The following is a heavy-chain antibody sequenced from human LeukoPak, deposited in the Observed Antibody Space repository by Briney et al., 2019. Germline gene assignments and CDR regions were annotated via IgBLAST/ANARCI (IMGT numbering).Heavy chain of an antibody. CDR3: ARDLGVRFGTPKAYYYYYMDV. V-gene: IGHV4-34*01. CDR2: INHSGST. J-gene: IGHJ6*03. CDR1: GGSFSGYY. D-gene: IGHD3-10*01. Sequence: SETLSLTCAVYGGSFSGYYWSWIRQPPGKGLEWIGEINHSGSTNYNPSLKSRVTISVDTSKNQFSLKLSSVTAADTAVYYCARDLGVRFGTPKAYYYYYMDVWGKGTTVTISS.